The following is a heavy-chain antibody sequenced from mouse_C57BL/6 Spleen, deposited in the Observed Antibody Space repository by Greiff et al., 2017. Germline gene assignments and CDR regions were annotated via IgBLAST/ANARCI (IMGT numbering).Heavy chain of an antibody. D-gene: IGHD2-4*01. CDR1: GYTFTSYW. Sequence: VQLQQPGAELVKPGASVKLSCKASGYTFTSYWMQWVKQRPGQGLEWIGEIDPSDSYTNYNQKFKGKATLTVDTSSSTAYMQLSSLTSEDSAVYYCARPDDYDEFAYWGQGTLVTVSA. V-gene: IGHV1-50*01. J-gene: IGHJ3*01. CDR2: IDPSDSYT. CDR3: ARPDDYDEFAY.